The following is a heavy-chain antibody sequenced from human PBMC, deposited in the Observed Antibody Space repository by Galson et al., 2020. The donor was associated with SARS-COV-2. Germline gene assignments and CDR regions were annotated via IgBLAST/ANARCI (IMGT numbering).Heavy chain of an antibody. D-gene: IGHD3-10*01. V-gene: IGHV1-8*01. CDR1: GYTFTNYD. CDR3: ARGLGDYGSENYAFMGY. J-gene: IGHJ4*02. Sequence: ASVKVSCEASGYTFTNYDITWVRQATGQGLEWMGWMNPKSGDTGYAQKFQGRVTMTRNTAISTAYMELSSLRSEDTAVYYCARGLGDYGSENYAFMGYWGQGTLVTVSS. CDR2: MNPKSGDT.